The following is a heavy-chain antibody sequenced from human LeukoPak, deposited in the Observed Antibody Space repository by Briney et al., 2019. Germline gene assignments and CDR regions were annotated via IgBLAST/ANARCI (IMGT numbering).Heavy chain of an antibody. D-gene: IGHD2-21*02. CDR1: GFTFSSYA. Sequence: GGSLRLSCAASGFTFSSYAMHWVRQAPGKGLEWVAVISYDGSNKYYADSVKGRFTISRDNSKNTLYLQMNSLRAEDTAVYYCAKDLRLLSSYCGGDCYFDYWGQGTLVTVSS. CDR3: AKDLRLLSSYCGGDCYFDY. J-gene: IGHJ4*02. CDR2: ISYDGSNK. V-gene: IGHV3-30*04.